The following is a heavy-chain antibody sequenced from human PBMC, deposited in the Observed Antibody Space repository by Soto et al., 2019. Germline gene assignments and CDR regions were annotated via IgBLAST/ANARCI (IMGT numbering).Heavy chain of an antibody. Sequence: GESLKISCKGSGYSFTSYWIGWVRQVPGKGLEWMGIIYPGESDTRYSPSFQGQVTVSADKFISTAYLQWTSLKASDTAMYYCARIPADFWSGYPFDGMDVWGQGTTVTVSS. J-gene: IGHJ6*02. D-gene: IGHD3-3*01. CDR2: IYPGESDT. CDR1: GYSFTSYW. CDR3: ARIPADFWSGYPFDGMDV. V-gene: IGHV5-51*01.